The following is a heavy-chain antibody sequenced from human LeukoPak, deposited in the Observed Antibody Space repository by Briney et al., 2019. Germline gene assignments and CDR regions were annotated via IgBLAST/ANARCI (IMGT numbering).Heavy chain of an antibody. Sequence: GGSLRLSCAASGFTVSSNYMSWVRQAPGKGLEWVSVIYSGGSTYYADSVKGRFTISRGNSKNTLYLQMNSLRAEDTAVYYCARDEAAAGTTYPDYWGQGTLVTVSS. D-gene: IGHD6-13*01. V-gene: IGHV3-53*01. CDR3: ARDEAAAGTTYPDY. CDR2: IYSGGST. J-gene: IGHJ4*02. CDR1: GFTVSSNY.